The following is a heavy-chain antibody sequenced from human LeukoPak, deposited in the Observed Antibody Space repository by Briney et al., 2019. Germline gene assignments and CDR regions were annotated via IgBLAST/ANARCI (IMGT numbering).Heavy chain of an antibody. Sequence: GGSLRLSCAASGFTFSSYAMHWVRQAPGKELEWVAVISYDGSNKYYADSVKGRFTISRDNSKNTLYLQMNSLRAEDTAVYYCARDGGGYDSSGPRFDYWGQGTLVTVSS. CDR1: GFTFSSYA. CDR3: ARDGGGYDSSGPRFDY. V-gene: IGHV3-30-3*01. CDR2: ISYDGSNK. J-gene: IGHJ4*02. D-gene: IGHD3-22*01.